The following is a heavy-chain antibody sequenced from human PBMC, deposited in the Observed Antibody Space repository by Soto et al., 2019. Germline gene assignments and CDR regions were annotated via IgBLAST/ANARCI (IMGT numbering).Heavy chain of an antibody. J-gene: IGHJ4*02. CDR3: AREEKQLSRYGGDFDY. CDR1: GGSISSGDYY. D-gene: IGHD3-16*01. V-gene: IGHV4-61*08. Sequence: NPSETLSLTCTVSGGSISSGDYYWSWIRQPPGKGLEWIGHIYYIGTTDYNPSLKSRVTISVDTSKNQFSLKVTSVTAADTAVYFCAREEKQLSRYGGDFDYWGQGILVTVSS. CDR2: IYYIGTT.